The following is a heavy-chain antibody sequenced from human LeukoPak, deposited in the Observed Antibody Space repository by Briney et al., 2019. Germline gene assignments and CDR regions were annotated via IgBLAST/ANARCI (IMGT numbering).Heavy chain of an antibody. V-gene: IGHV3-21*01. CDR1: GFTFSSYS. Sequence: NPGGSLRLSCAASGFTFSSYSMNWVRQAPGKGLEWVSSISSSSSYIYYADSVKGRFTTSRDNAENSVYLQMNNLRGEDTAVYYCARRRDGTTAGRSIDIWGQGTMVTVSS. CDR2: ISSSSSYI. D-gene: IGHD1-7*01. CDR3: ARRRDGTTAGRSIDI. J-gene: IGHJ3*02.